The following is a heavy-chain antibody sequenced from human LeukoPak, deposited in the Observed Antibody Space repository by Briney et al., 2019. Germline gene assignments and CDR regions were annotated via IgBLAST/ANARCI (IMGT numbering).Heavy chain of an antibody. D-gene: IGHD2-15*01. V-gene: IGHV4-34*01. CDR1: GGSFSGYY. Sequence: PSETLSLTCAVYGGSFSGYYWSWIRQPPGKGLEWIGEINHSGSTNYNPSPKSRVTISADTSKNQFSLKLSSVTAADTAVYYCASSILGYCSGGSCYPHYWGQGTLVTVSS. J-gene: IGHJ4*02. CDR2: INHSGST. CDR3: ASSILGYCSGGSCYPHY.